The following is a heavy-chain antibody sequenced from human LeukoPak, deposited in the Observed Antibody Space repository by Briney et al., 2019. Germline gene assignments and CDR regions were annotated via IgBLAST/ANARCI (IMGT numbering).Heavy chain of an antibody. CDR3: ARDGTAMVITNGYFDY. V-gene: IGHV3-23*01. J-gene: IGHJ4*02. D-gene: IGHD5-18*01. CDR1: GFTFASYA. Sequence: GGSLGLSCAASGFTFASYAMTWVRQAPGKGLEWVSAVSGSGGSTYSADSVKGRFTISRDNSKNTLYLQINSLRAEDTAVYYCARDGTAMVITNGYFDYWGQGTLVTVSS. CDR2: VSGSGGST.